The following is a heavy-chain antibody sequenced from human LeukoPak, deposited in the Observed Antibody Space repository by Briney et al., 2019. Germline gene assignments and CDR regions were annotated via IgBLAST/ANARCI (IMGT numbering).Heavy chain of an antibody. CDR2: IYYSGST. Sequence: PSETLSLTCTVSGGSISSHYWSWIRQPPGKGLEWIGYIYYSGSTNYNPSLKSRVTISVDTSKNQFSLKLSSVTAADMAVYYCARGRGYYYDSSGTFDYWGQGTLVTVSS. CDR1: GGSISSHY. J-gene: IGHJ4*02. D-gene: IGHD3-22*01. V-gene: IGHV4-59*11. CDR3: ARGRGYYYDSSGTFDY.